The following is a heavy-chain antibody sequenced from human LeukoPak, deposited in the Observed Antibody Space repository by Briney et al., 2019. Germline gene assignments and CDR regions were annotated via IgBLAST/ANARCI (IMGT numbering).Heavy chain of an antibody. CDR2: ISYDGNNK. V-gene: IGHV3-30-3*01. D-gene: IGHD4-11*01. Sequence: GGSLRLSCAASGFTLSSYAIHWVGKAPGKGLECVAIISYDGNNKYYADSVKGRFTISRDNSKNTLYLQMNSLRAEDTAVYYCAGYSNLIDYWGQGTLVTVSS. J-gene: IGHJ4*02. CDR1: GFTLSSYA. CDR3: AGYSNLIDY.